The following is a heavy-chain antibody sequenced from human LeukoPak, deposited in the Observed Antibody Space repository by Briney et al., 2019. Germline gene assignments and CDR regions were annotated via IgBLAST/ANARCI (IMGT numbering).Heavy chain of an antibody. Sequence: PSETLSLTCTVSGGSISSGGYYWSWIRQHPGKGLEWIGYIYYSGSTYYNPSLKSRVTISVDTSKNQSSLKLSSVTAADTAVYYCARGDYYDSSGVFDYWGQGTLVTVSS. V-gene: IGHV4-31*03. CDR2: IYYSGST. D-gene: IGHD3-22*01. J-gene: IGHJ4*02. CDR1: GGSISSGGYY. CDR3: ARGDYYDSSGVFDY.